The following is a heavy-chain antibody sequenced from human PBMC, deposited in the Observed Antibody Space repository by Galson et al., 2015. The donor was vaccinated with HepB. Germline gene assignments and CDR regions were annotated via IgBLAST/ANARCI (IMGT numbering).Heavy chain of an antibody. Sequence: SLRLSCAASGFTFSSYAMSWVRQAPGKGLEWVSAISGSVGSPYYADSVKGRFTISRDNSKNTLYLQMNSLRAEDTAVYYCAKDLGEIVVVVVAFDIWGQGTMVTVSS. CDR1: GFTFSSYA. J-gene: IGHJ3*02. V-gene: IGHV3-23*01. CDR3: AKDLGEIVVVVVAFDI. CDR2: ISGSVGSP. D-gene: IGHD3-22*01.